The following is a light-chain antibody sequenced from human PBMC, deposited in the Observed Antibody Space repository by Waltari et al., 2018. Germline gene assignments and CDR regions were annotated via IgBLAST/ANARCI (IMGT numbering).Light chain of an antibody. J-gene: IGKJ3*01. CDR2: GAS. Sequence: EIVLTQYPGTLSLSPGERVTLSCRASQSVSSSYLAWYQQKPGQAPRLLIYGASSRATGIPDRFSGSGSGTDFTLTISRLEPEDFAVYYCQQYGSSPSFGPGTKVDIK. CDR3: QQYGSSPS. CDR1: QSVSSSY. V-gene: IGKV3-20*01.